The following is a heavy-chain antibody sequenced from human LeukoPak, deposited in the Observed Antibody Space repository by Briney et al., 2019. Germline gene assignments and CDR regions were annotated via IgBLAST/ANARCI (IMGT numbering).Heavy chain of an antibody. D-gene: IGHD2-15*01. J-gene: IGHJ3*02. CDR3: ARLPGGAFDI. CDR1: GFIFSSYA. Sequence: GGSLRLSCAASGFIFSSYAMSWVRQGPGMGLESVSAISASASHTYYADSVKGRFTISRDNSKKTVFLQMNSLRAEDTAVYYCARLPGGAFDIWGQGTMVTVSS. V-gene: IGHV3-23*01. CDR2: ISASASHT.